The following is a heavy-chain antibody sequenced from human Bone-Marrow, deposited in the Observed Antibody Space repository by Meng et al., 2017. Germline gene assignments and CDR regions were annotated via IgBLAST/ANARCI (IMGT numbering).Heavy chain of an antibody. CDR2: ISYDGSNK. D-gene: IGHD2-2*01. CDR3: ARDFRPLLLTLPDMDV. CDR1: GFTFSSYA. V-gene: IGHV3-30*04. J-gene: IGHJ6*02. Sequence: GESLKISCAASGFTFSSYAMHWVRQAPGKGLEWVAVISYDGSNKYYADSVKGRFTISRDNSKNTLYLQMNSLRAEDTAVYYCARDFRPLLLTLPDMDVWGQGNTVNGAS.